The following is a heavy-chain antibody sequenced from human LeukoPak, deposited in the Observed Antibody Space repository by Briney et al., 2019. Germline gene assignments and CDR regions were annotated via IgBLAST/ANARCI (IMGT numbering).Heavy chain of an antibody. CDR1: GFTVSSNY. D-gene: IGHD6-13*01. CDR3: ARDLAAGGTYPHY. J-gene: IGHJ4*02. V-gene: IGHV3-53*01. Sequence: GGSLRLSCAASGFTVSSNYMSWVRQAPGKGPEWVSVIYSDGSTYYADSVKGRFAISRDTSKNTLYLQMNSLRTEDTAVYYCARDLAAGGTYPHYWGQGTLVSVSS. CDR2: IYSDGST.